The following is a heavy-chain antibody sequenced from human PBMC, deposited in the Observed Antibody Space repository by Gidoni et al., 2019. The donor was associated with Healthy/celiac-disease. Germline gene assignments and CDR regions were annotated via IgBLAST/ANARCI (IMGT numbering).Heavy chain of an antibody. CDR3: ARLWYYGPRGVDGFDY. CDR2: IYYGGST. D-gene: IGHD3-10*01. J-gene: IGHJ4*02. CDR1: GASISSSSYY. V-gene: IGHV4-39*01. Sequence: QLQLQESGPGLVKPSETLSLTCTVSGASISSSSYYWGWIRKPPGKGLEWIGSIYYGGSTYYNPSLKSRVTISVDTSKNQFSLKLSSVTAADTAVYYCARLWYYGPRGVDGFDYWGQGTLVTVSS.